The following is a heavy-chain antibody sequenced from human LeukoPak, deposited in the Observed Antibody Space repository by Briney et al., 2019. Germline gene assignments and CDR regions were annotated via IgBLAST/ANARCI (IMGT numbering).Heavy chain of an antibody. CDR1: GHTFSNYG. CDR2: ISVYKGNT. Sequence: GASVKVSCKASGHTFSNYGISWVRQAPGQGLEWMGWISVYKGNTIYAQKVQGRLTMTVDTTTSTAYMELRRLRSDDTAVYYCARDLSGGVAGYFDYWGQGTLVTVSS. V-gene: IGHV1-18*01. D-gene: IGHD6-19*01. J-gene: IGHJ4*02. CDR3: ARDLSGGVAGYFDY.